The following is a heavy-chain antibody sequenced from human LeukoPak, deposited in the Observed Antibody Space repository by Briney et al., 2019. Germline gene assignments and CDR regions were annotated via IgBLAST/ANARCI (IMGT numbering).Heavy chain of an antibody. V-gene: IGHV1-8*01. Sequence: ASVKVSCKASGYTFTSYDINWVRQATGQGLEWMGWMNPNSGNTGYAQKFQGRVTMTRNTSISTAYMELSSLRSEDTAVYYCARALGYCSGGSCSNYYYYGMDVWGQGTTVTVS. D-gene: IGHD2-15*01. CDR2: MNPNSGNT. CDR3: ARALGYCSGGSCSNYYYYGMDV. CDR1: GYTFTSYD. J-gene: IGHJ6*02.